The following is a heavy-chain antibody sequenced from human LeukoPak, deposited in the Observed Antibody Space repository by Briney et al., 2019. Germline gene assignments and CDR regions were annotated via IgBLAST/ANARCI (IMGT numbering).Heavy chain of an antibody. V-gene: IGHV5-51*01. D-gene: IGHD3-10*01. Sequence: GESLKISCKGSGYSFTSYWIGWVRQMPGKGLEWMGIIYPGDSDTRYSPSFQGQVTISADKSISTAYLQWSSLKASDTAMYYCARSITMVRGVPYNWFDPWGQGTLATVSS. CDR1: GYSFTSYW. J-gene: IGHJ5*02. CDR3: ARSITMVRGVPYNWFDP. CDR2: IYPGDSDT.